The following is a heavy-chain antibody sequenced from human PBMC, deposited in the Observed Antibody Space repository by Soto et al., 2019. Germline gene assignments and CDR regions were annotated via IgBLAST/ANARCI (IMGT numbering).Heavy chain of an antibody. J-gene: IGHJ4*02. CDR3: AHRRDSGSYLSWRDFDY. CDR2: IYWNDDK. CDR1: GFSLSTSGVG. V-gene: IGHV2-5*01. D-gene: IGHD1-26*01. Sequence: QITLKESGPTLVKPTQTLTLTCTFSGFSLSTSGVGVGWIRQPPGKALEWLALIYWNDDKRYSPSLKSRLTITKDTSKNQVVLTMTNMDPVDTATYYCAHRRDSGSYLSWRDFDYWGQGTLVTVSS.